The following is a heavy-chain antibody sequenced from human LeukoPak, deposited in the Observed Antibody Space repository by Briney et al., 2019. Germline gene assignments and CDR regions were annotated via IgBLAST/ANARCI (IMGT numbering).Heavy chain of an antibody. V-gene: IGHV1-69*13. D-gene: IGHD3-3*01. CDR3: ARVVLGFWSGYYSYGMDV. Sequence: SVKVSCKASGGTFSSYAISWVRRAPGQGLEWMGGIIPIFGTANYAQKFQGRVTITADESTSTAYMGLSSLRSEDTAVYYCARVVLGFWSGYYSYGMDVWGQGTTVTVSS. CDR1: GGTFSSYA. CDR2: IIPIFGTA. J-gene: IGHJ6*02.